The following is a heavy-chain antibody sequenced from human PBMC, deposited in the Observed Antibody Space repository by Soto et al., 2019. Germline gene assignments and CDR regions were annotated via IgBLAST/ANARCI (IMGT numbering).Heavy chain of an antibody. CDR1: GGSISSSSYY. V-gene: IGHV4-39*01. CDR2: IYYSGST. J-gene: IGHJ6*02. D-gene: IGHD2-8*01. Sequence: SETLSLTCTVSGGSISSSSYYWGWIRQPPGKGLEWIGSIYYSGSTYYNPSLKSRVTISVDTSKNQFSLKLSSVTAADTAVYYCARGGVCTNGVCRYYYYYYGMDVWGQGTTVTVSS. CDR3: ARGGVCTNGVCRYYYYYYGMDV.